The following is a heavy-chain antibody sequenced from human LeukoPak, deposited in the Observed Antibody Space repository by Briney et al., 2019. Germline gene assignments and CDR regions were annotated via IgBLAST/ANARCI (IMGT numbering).Heavy chain of an antibody. CDR3: ARDSHEHYFDY. J-gene: IGHJ4*02. CDR1: GFTVSSYH. CDR2: FFSGGTT. Sequence: GGSLRVSCAASGFTVSSYHVSWVRQAPGKGLEWVSIFFSGGTTYYADSVRGRFTISRDNSKNTLYLQMNGLRAEDTAVYYCARDSHEHYFDYWGQGTLVTVSS. V-gene: IGHV3-53*01.